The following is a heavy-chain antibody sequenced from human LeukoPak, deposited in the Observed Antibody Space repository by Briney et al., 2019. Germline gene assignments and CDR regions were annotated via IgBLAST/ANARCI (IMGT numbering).Heavy chain of an antibody. V-gene: IGHV5-51*01. J-gene: IGHJ6*02. CDR2: IYPGDSDT. Sequence: GESLKISCKGSGYSFTSYWIGWVRQMPGKGLEWMGIIYPGDSDTRYSPSFQGRVTISADKSISTAYLQWSSLKASDTAMYYCARHCSGGSCYLGYGMDVWGQGTTVTVSS. CDR1: GYSFTSYW. CDR3: ARHCSGGSCYLGYGMDV. D-gene: IGHD2-15*01.